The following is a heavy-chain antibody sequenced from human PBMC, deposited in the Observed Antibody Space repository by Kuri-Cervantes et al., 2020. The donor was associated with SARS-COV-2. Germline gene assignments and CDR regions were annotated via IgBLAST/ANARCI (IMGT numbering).Heavy chain of an antibody. V-gene: IGHV3-23*01. J-gene: IGHJ5*02. Sequence: GGSLRLSCAASGFTFSSYAMSWVRQAPGKGLEWVSLVTGSGDNTYYADSVRGRFTISRDNSRNTLYLQMNSLRTEDTAVYCCAKGGPMVRGEIRNNWFDPWGQGTLVTVSS. CDR3: AKGGPMVRGEIRNNWFDP. D-gene: IGHD3-10*01. CDR2: VTGSGDNT. CDR1: GFTFSSYA.